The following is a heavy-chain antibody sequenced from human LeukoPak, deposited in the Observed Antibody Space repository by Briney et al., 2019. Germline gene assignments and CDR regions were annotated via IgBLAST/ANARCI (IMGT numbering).Heavy chain of an antibody. J-gene: IGHJ4*02. Sequence: GGSLRLSCAASGFTFSDYYMNWIRQAPGKGLEWVSYISSSGGTIYYADSVKGRFTISRDNAKNSLYLQMNSLRAEDTAVYYCAREGELLWFGELLDYWGQGTLVTVSS. CDR2: ISSSGGTI. D-gene: IGHD3-10*01. V-gene: IGHV3-11*04. CDR3: AREGELLWFGELLDY. CDR1: GFTFSDYY.